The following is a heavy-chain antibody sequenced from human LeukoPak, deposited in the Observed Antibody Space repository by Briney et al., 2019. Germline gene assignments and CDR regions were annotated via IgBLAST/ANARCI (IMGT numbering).Heavy chain of an antibody. Sequence: GGSLRLSCAASGFTFNSYATSWVCQPPGKGLEWLSTISGSGGSTHYADSVKGWFTLSRDNTKNTLYLQMNSLRDEETAVYYCAKDDPPKRYGVSTRTFDYWGQGTLVTVSS. CDR3: AKDDPPKRYGVSTRTFDY. CDR2: ISGSGGST. J-gene: IGHJ4*02. V-gene: IGHV3-23*01. CDR1: GFTFNSYA. D-gene: IGHD4-17*01.